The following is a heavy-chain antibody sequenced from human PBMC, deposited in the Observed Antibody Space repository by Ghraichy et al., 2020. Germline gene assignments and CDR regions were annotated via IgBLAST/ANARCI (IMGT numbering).Heavy chain of an antibody. J-gene: IGHJ6*02. Sequence: GGSLRLSCTASGFRFGDYVMSWVRQAPGKGLEWVGFIGSQSGTTEYAASVKGRFTISRDDSKSIAYLQMNRLKIEDTGVYYCTREARGVINYYYYYGMDVWGQGTTVTVSS. CDR1: GFRFGDYV. CDR2: IGSQSGTT. D-gene: IGHD3-10*01. CDR3: TREARGVINYYYYYGMDV. V-gene: IGHV3-49*04.